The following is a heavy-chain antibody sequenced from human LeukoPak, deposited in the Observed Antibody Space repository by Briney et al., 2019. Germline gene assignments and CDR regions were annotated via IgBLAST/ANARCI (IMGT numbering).Heavy chain of an antibody. Sequence: GRSLRLSCAASGFSFSAYWMTWVRQAPGTGLEWVANINPAGSETYYVDPVKGRFSISRDNAKNLVYLQMNSLHCARFGYVAAVDVWGQGTPVTVSS. CDR3: VDV. D-gene: IGHD2-15*01. CDR1: GFSFSAYW. CDR2: INPAGSET. V-gene: IGHV3-7*01. J-gene: IGHJ4*02.